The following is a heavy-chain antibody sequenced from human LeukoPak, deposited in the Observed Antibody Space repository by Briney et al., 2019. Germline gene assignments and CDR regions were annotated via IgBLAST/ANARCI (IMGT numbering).Heavy chain of an antibody. Sequence: SETLSLTCTVPGGSISSSSYYWGWIRQPPGKGLEWIGSIYYSGSTYYNPSLKSRVTISVDTSKNQFSLKLSSGTAADTAVYYCAWGPDLAKVGHWGQGILVIVSS. CDR3: AWGPDLAKVGH. J-gene: IGHJ4*02. CDR2: IYYSGST. D-gene: IGHD3-16*01. CDR1: GGSISSSSYY. V-gene: IGHV4-39*01.